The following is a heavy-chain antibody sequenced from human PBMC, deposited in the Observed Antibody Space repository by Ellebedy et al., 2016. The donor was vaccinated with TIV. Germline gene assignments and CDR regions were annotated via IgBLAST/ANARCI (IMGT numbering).Heavy chain of an antibody. CDR1: GLTFSSHA. V-gene: IGHV3-23*01. D-gene: IGHD3-10*01. Sequence: PGGSLRLSCAASGLTFSSHAMSWVRQAPGKGLEWVSSISGSGGNTYYADSVKGRFTISRDNSKNTLYLQMNSLRVEDTAIYFCAKDSGRSGWISDYWGQGTLVTVSS. CDR3: AKDSGRSGWISDY. J-gene: IGHJ4*02. CDR2: ISGSGGNT.